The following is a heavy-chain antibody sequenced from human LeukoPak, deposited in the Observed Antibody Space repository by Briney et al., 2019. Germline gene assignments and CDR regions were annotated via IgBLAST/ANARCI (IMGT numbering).Heavy chain of an antibody. CDR1: GFNLRNYG. J-gene: IGHJ4*02. D-gene: IGHD3-10*01. CDR2: ISGSGERT. Sequence: GGSLRLSCAVSGFNLRNYGMSWVRQAPGKGLEWVSGISGSGERTDYADSVKGRFTISRDNSKNTLYLEMNSLRAEDTAVYYCAKDIGSYYDYWGQGILVTVSS. V-gene: IGHV3-23*01. CDR3: AKDIGSYYDY.